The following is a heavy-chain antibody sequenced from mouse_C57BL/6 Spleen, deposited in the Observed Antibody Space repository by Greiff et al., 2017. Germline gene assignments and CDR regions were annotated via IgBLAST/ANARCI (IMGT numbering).Heavy chain of an antibody. CDR3: AKGDYGSSPLSWYFDV. Sequence: DVKLQESGPGMVKPSQSLSLTCTVTGYSITSGYDWHWIRHFPGNKLEWMGYISYSGSTNYNPSLKSRISITHDTSKNHFFLKLNSVTTEDTATYYCAKGDYGSSPLSWYFDVWGTGTTVTVSS. V-gene: IGHV3-1*01. D-gene: IGHD1-1*01. CDR2: ISYSGST. CDR1: GYSITSGYD. J-gene: IGHJ1*03.